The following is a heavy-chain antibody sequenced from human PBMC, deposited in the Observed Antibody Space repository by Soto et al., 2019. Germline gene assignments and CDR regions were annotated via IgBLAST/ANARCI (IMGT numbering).Heavy chain of an antibody. J-gene: IGHJ6*02. CDR1: GGSFSGYY. CDR3: ASGSSSWYRPYYYYGMDV. Sequence: PSETLSLTCAVYGGSFSGYYWSWIRQPPGKGLEWIGEINHSGSTNYNPSLKSRVTISVDTSKNQFSLKLSSVTAADTAVYYCASGSSSWYRPYYYYGMDVWRQGTTVTVSS. CDR2: INHSGST. D-gene: IGHD6-13*01. V-gene: IGHV4-34*01.